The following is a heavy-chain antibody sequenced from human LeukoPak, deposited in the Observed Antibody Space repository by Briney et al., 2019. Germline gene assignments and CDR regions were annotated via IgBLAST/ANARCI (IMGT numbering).Heavy chain of an antibody. CDR2: ISSSGSTI. J-gene: IGHJ6*03. Sequence: TGGSLLLSCASSGFTFSSYEMNWVRQAPGKGLEWVSYISSSGSTIYYADSVKGRFTISRDNAKNSLYLQMNSLRAEDTAVYYCASRSSWYLLYYYMDVWGKGTTVTVSS. CDR1: GFTFSSYE. D-gene: IGHD6-13*01. V-gene: IGHV3-48*03. CDR3: ASRSSWYLLYYYMDV.